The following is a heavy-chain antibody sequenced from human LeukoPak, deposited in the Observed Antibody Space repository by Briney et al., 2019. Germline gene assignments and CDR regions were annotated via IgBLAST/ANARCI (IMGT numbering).Heavy chain of an antibody. CDR1: GYSFTSYW. J-gene: IGHJ4*02. V-gene: IGHV5-51*01. Sequence: GEALKISCKGSGYSFTSYWIGWVRQMPGKGLGWMGIIYPGDSDTRYSPSFQGQVTISADKSISTAYLQWSSLKASDTAMYYCARLARSWYPAHFDYWGQGTLVTVSS. CDR2: IYPGDSDT. D-gene: IGHD6-13*01. CDR3: ARLARSWYPAHFDY.